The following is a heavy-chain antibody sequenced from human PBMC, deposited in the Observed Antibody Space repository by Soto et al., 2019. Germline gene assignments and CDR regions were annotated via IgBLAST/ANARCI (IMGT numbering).Heavy chain of an antibody. Sequence: QVQLVQSGAEVKKPGASVKVSCKASGYTFTSYGISWVRQAPGQGFEWMGWISAYNGNTNYAQKLQGRVTMTTDTSTSTAYMELRSLRSDDTAVYYCARGSCSGGSCYSNPEYNWFDPWGQGTLVTVSS. J-gene: IGHJ5*02. CDR3: ARGSCSGGSCYSNPEYNWFDP. CDR2: ISAYNGNT. D-gene: IGHD2-15*01. CDR1: GYTFTSYG. V-gene: IGHV1-18*01.